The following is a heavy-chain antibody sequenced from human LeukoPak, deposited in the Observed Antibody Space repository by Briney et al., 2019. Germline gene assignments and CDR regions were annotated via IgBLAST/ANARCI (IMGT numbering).Heavy chain of an antibody. CDR1: GFTFSSYG. D-gene: IGHD6-19*01. Sequence: PGGSLRLSCAASGFTFSSYGMHWVRQAPGKGLEWVAVISYDGSDKYYVDSVKGRFTISRDNSKNTLYLQMNSLRAEDTALYYCVKRVYTSVSFDCWGQGTLVTVSS. CDR3: VKRVYTSVSFDC. J-gene: IGHJ4*02. V-gene: IGHV3-30*18. CDR2: ISYDGSDK.